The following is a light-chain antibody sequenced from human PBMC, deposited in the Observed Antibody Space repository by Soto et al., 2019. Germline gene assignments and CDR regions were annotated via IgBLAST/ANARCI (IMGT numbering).Light chain of an antibody. Sequence: EIVLTQSPGNLSLSPGERATLSCRASQSVRGSHLGWYQQKPGQAPRLLIYSASSRATGVPDRFSGSGSGTDFTLTISRLEPEDFALYYCHHFDSAGTFGQGTTLEI. CDR1: QSVRGSH. CDR2: SAS. J-gene: IGKJ2*01. V-gene: IGKV3-20*01. CDR3: HHFDSAGT.